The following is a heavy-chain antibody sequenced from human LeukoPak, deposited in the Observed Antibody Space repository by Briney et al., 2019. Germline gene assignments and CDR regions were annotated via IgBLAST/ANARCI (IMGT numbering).Heavy chain of an antibody. D-gene: IGHD5-24*01. CDR3: ARRIQGMAPYYFDY. Sequence: GGSLRLSCTASGFTFSSYWMHWVRQAPGKGLVWVSRINSDGGSTGYADSVKGRFTISRDNAKDTLYLQMNSLRAEDTAVYYCARRIQGMAPYYFDYWGQGTLVTVSS. V-gene: IGHV3-74*01. J-gene: IGHJ4*02. CDR1: GFTFSSYW. CDR2: INSDGGST.